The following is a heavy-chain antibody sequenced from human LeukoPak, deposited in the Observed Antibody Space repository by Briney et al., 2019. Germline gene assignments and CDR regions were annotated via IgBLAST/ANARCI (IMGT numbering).Heavy chain of an antibody. CDR2: INPSGGGT. J-gene: IGHJ4*02. CDR3: ASGYRTVSVFDH. V-gene: IGHV1-46*01. Sequence: ASVKVSCKASGYTFTTYYMHWVRQAPGQGLVWMGLINPSGGGTRYAQKFQGRVTMTRDTSTSTVYMELSSLRSEDTAVYYCASGYRTVSVFDHWGQGTLVTVSS. CDR1: GYTFTTYY. D-gene: IGHD5-24*01.